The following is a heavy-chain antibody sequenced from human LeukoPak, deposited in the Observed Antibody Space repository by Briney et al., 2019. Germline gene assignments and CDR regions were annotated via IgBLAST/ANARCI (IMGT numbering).Heavy chain of an antibody. CDR3: ASGLYGQTVDY. CDR1: GFTFSSYA. J-gene: IGHJ4*02. Sequence: GGSLRLSCAASGFTFSSYAMHWVRQAPGKGLEWVAVISYDGSNKYYADSVKGRFTISRDNPKNTLYLQMNSLRAEDTAVYYCASGLYGQTVDYWGQGTLVTVSS. CDR2: ISYDGSNK. V-gene: IGHV3-30*01. D-gene: IGHD2/OR15-2a*01.